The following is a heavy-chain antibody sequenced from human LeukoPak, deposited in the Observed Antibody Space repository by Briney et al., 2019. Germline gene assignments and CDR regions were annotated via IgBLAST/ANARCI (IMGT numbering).Heavy chain of an antibody. Sequence: GGSLRLSCAASGFTFSNYYVHWVRQPPGGGLVWVSRINSDGRDRGYVDSVKGRFTISRDNAKNTVYLQMNSLRAEDKAVYYCATFGFDWNLGYWGQGTLVTVSS. CDR1: GFTFSNYY. D-gene: IGHD3-9*01. J-gene: IGHJ4*02. CDR2: INSDGRDR. CDR3: ATFGFDWNLGY. V-gene: IGHV3-74*01.